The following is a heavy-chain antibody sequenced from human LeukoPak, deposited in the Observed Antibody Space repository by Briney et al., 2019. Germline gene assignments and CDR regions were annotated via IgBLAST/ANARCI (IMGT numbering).Heavy chain of an antibody. D-gene: IGHD1-1*01. CDR3: ARPNWNDLHFDY. V-gene: IGHV4-39*07. CDR1: GGSITSSSYY. Sequence: SETLSLTCTVSGGSITSSSYYWGWIRQPPGKGLEWIGSIYYSGNTYYNPSLKSRVTISVNTSKNQFSLRLSSVTAADTAVYYCARPNWNDLHFDYWGQGTLVTVSS. J-gene: IGHJ4*02. CDR2: IYYSGNT.